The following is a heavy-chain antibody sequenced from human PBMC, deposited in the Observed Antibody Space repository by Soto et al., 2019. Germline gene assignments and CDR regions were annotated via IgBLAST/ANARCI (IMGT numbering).Heavy chain of an antibody. J-gene: IGHJ3*01. V-gene: IGHV3-48*02. CDR3: ARSGSSGYHRYRLGSNDAVDV. CDR2: IGSSGITR. D-gene: IGHD6-19*01. Sequence: EVQLVESGGGLVQPGGTLRLSCAASGFTFSSFTMNWVRQAPGKGLEWVSYIGSSGITRYHADSVEGRFTVSRDNARNSLYLQVNSLGDEGTALYYCARSGSSGYHRYRLGSNDAVDVWGQGTRVTVSP. CDR1: GFTFSSFT.